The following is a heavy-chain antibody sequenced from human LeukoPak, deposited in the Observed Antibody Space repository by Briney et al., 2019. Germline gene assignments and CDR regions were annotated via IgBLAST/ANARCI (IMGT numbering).Heavy chain of an antibody. CDR1: GFTFSSYG. J-gene: IGHJ6*02. D-gene: IGHD1-1*01. V-gene: IGHV3-30*18. CDR3: AKGAGTFGYSMDV. CDR2: ISYDGSNK. Sequence: PGRSLRLSCAASGFTFSSYGMHWVRQAPGKGLEWVAVISYDGSNKYYADYVKGRFTISRDNSKNTLYLQMNSLRAEDTAVYYCAKGAGTFGYSMDVWGQGTTVTVSS.